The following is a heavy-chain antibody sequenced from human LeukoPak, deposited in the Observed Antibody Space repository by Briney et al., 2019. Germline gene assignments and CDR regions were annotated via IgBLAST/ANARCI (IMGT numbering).Heavy chain of an antibody. CDR2: INHSGST. J-gene: IGHJ4*02. D-gene: IGHD5-12*01. CDR1: GGSFGGYY. V-gene: IGHV4-34*01. Sequence: SETLSLTCAVYGGSFGGYYWGWIRQPPGKGLEWIGEINHSGSTNYNPSLKSRVTISVDTSKNQFSLKLSSVTAADTAVYYCARGRDYIRLRSLDYWGQGTLVTVSS. CDR3: ARGRDYIRLRSLDY.